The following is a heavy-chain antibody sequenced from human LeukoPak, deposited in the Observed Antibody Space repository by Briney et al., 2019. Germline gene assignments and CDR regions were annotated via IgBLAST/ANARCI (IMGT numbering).Heavy chain of an antibody. J-gene: IGHJ3*02. CDR1: GDSVSSNSAA. Sequence: SQTLSLTCAISGDSVSSNSAAWNWIRQSPSRGLEWLGRTYYRSKWYNDYAVSVKSRITINPDTSKNQFSLKLSSVTAADTAVYYCARCLSRCNNGFDIWGQGTMVTVSS. D-gene: IGHD2/OR15-2a*01. CDR3: ARCLSRCNNGFDI. CDR2: TYYRSKWYN. V-gene: IGHV6-1*01.